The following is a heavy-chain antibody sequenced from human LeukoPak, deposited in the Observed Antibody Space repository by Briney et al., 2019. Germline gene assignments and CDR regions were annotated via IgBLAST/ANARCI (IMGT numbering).Heavy chain of an antibody. D-gene: IGHD2-15*01. CDR2: ISAYNGNT. CDR3: ARYCSGGSCYDYYYYYGMDV. Sequence: ASVKVSCKASGYTFTSYGTSWVRQAPGQGLEWMGWISAYNGNTNYAQKLQGRVTMTTDTSTSTAYMELRSLRSDDTAVYYCARYCSGGSCYDYYYYYGMDVWGQGTTVTVSS. J-gene: IGHJ6*02. CDR1: GYTFTSYG. V-gene: IGHV1-18*01.